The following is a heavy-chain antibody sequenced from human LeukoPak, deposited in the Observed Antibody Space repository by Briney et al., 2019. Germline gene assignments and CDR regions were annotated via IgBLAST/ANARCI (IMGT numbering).Heavy chain of an antibody. D-gene: IGHD4-23*01. CDR2: VYSGVDT. CDR1: GFTFTTYA. V-gene: IGHV3-23*01. J-gene: IGHJ4*02. Sequence: PGGSLRLSCAASGFTFTTYAMSWVRQAPGKGLEWVSTVYSGVDTYYADSVRGRFTISRDNSRNTVFLQINSLRAEDTAVYYCGKSHSVAQRGYFDYWGQGTLVTVSS. CDR3: GKSHSVAQRGYFDY.